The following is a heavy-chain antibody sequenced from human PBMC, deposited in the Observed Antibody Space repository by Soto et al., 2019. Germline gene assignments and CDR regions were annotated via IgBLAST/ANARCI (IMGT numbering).Heavy chain of an antibody. Sequence: SETLSLTCAVSGGSISSGGYSWSWIRQPPGKGLEWIGYIYHSGSTYYNPSLKSRVTISVDRSKNQFSLKLSSVTAADTAVYNCARREEQWLDNWFDHWGQGTLVTVSS. D-gene: IGHD6-19*01. V-gene: IGHV4-30-2*01. CDR2: IYHSGST. CDR1: GGSISSGGYS. CDR3: ARREEQWLDNWFDH. J-gene: IGHJ5*02.